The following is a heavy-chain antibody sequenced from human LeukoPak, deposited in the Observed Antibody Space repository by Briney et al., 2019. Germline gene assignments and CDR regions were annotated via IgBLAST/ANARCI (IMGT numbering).Heavy chain of an antibody. V-gene: IGHV3-30*18. D-gene: IGHD3-16*02. J-gene: IGHJ4*02. CDR1: GFTFSSYG. CDR3: AKDRLPLGELSLFDY. CDR2: ISYDGSNK. Sequence: GGSLRLSCAASGFTFSSYGMHWVRQAPGKGLEWVAVISYDGSNKYYAESVKGRFTISRDISKNTLYLQMNSLRAEDTAVYYCAKDRLPLGELSLFDYWGQGTLVTVSS.